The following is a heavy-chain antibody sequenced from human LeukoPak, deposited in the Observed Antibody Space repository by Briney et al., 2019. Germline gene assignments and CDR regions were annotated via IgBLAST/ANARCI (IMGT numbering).Heavy chain of an antibody. J-gene: IGHJ4*02. CDR1: GFTFSSSA. V-gene: IGHV3-23*01. Sequence: GGSLRLSCAASGFTFSSSAMSWVRQVPGKGLEWVSGISASGGSTSYADSVRGRFIISRDNSKNTLYVQMNSLRDEDTAVYYCARGLLGYCSGGSCYSLGYWGQGTLVTVSS. D-gene: IGHD2-15*01. CDR2: ISASGGST. CDR3: ARGLLGYCSGGSCYSLGY.